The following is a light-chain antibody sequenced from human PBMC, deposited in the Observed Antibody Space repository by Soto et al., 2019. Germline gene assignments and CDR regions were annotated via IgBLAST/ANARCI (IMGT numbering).Light chain of an antibody. V-gene: IGKV1-5*03. J-gene: IGKJ2*01. CDR1: QNIITW. CDR3: QQDNTYHT. Sequence: DIQMTQSPSTLSASVGDRVTITCRASQNIITWLAWYQQKPVKAPKLLIYKAASLESGVPPRFSGSGSGTAFTLTISSPQCDDFETYFCQQDNTYHTFGQGTKVEIK. CDR2: KAA.